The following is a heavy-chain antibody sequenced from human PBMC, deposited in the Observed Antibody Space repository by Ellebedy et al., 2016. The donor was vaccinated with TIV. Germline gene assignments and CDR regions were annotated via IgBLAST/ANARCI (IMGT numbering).Heavy chain of an antibody. J-gene: IGHJ6*02. CDR2: IYYSGYT. Sequence: MPGGSLGLSCTVSGGSISTYYWSWIRQPPGQGLEWIGYIYYSGYTEYNPSLKSRVTISLDTSKDQFSLRLSSVTAADTAVYYCARGPLRYFDWVYYYHGMDVWGQGTTVTVSS. V-gene: IGHV4-59*08. D-gene: IGHD3-9*01. CDR1: GGSISTYY. CDR3: ARGPLRYFDWVYYYHGMDV.